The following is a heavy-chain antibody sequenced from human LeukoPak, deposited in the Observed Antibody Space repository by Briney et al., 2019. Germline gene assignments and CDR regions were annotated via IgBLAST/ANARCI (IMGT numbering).Heavy chain of an antibody. D-gene: IGHD4-11*01. CDR1: GGSISSYY. J-gene: IGHJ5*02. Sequence: KPSETLSLTCTVSGGSISSYYWSWIRQPPGKGLEWIGYIYYSGSTNYNPSLKSRVTISVDTSKNQFSLKLSSVTAADTAVYYCARVTTREWFDPWGQGTLVTVSS. CDR2: IYYSGST. CDR3: ARVTTREWFDP. V-gene: IGHV4-59*01.